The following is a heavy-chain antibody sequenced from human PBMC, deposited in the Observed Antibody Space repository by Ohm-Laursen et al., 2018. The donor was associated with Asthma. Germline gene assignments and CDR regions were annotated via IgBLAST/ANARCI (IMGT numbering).Heavy chain of an antibody. Sequence: SLRLSCTASGFIFSNFAMRWVRQAPGKGLEWVSAISGNSDSSYYADSVKGRFTISRDNSNNTLYLQIKSLRAEDTALYYCAKDQQRLVNGDFDSWGQGTLVTVSS. CDR1: GFIFSNFA. D-gene: IGHD6-13*01. CDR3: AKDQQRLVNGDFDS. V-gene: IGHV3-23*01. J-gene: IGHJ4*02. CDR2: ISGNSDSS.